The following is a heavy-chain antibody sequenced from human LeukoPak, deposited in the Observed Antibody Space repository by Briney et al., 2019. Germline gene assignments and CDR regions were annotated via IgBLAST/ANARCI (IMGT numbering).Heavy chain of an antibody. V-gene: IGHV3-21*01. CDR2: ISSSSSYI. D-gene: IGHD3-10*01. Sequence: GGSLRLSCAASGFTFSSYAMSWVRQAPGKGLEWVSSISSSSSYIYYADSVKGRFTISRDNAKNSLYLQMNSLRAEDTAVYYCARVQYYYGSGSPFDAFDIWGQGTMVTVSS. CDR3: ARVQYYYGSGSPFDAFDI. J-gene: IGHJ3*02. CDR1: GFTFSSYA.